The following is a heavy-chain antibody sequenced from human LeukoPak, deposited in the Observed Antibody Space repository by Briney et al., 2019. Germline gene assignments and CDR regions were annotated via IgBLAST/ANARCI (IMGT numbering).Heavy chain of an antibody. CDR2: ISSSSSYI. J-gene: IGHJ3*02. D-gene: IGHD3-3*01. CDR1: GFTFSSYS. CDR3: ARDLVLRYYDFWSDPPQAFDI. V-gene: IGHV3-21*01. Sequence: PGGSLRLSCAASGFTFSSYSMNWVRQAPGKGLEWVSSISSSSSYIYYADSVKGRFTISRDNAKNSLYLQMNSLRAEDTAVYYCARDLVLRYYDFWSDPPQAFDIWGQGTMVTVSS.